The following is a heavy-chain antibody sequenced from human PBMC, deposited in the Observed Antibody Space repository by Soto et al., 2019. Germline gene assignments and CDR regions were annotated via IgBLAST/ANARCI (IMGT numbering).Heavy chain of an antibody. CDR3: AKAGANSSTWHSNWFDP. V-gene: IGHV3-30*18. Sequence: GGSLRLSCAASGFTLSNYGMHWVRQAPGRGLEWVAVISYDGSNKYYADSVKGRFTISRDNSKNTLFLQMNRLRADDTAMYYCAKAGANSSTWHSNWFDPWGQGTLVTVSS. J-gene: IGHJ5*02. CDR1: GFTLSNYG. CDR2: ISYDGSNK. D-gene: IGHD6-13*01.